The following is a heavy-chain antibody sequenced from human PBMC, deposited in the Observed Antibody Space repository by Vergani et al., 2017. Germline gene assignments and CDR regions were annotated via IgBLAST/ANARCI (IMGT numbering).Heavy chain of an antibody. CDR1: GYTFTSYG. J-gene: IGHJ6*03. CDR3: ARVSDYNKKYYYYYYMDV. Sequence: QVQRVQSGAEVKKPGASVKVSCKASGYTFTSYGISWVRQAPGQGLEWRGWISAYNGNTNYAQKLQGRVTMNTDTSTRTAYRELRSLRSDDTAVSYCARVSDYNKKYYYYYYMDVWGKGTTVTVSS. V-gene: IGHV1-18*01. CDR2: ISAYNGNT. D-gene: IGHD4-11*01.